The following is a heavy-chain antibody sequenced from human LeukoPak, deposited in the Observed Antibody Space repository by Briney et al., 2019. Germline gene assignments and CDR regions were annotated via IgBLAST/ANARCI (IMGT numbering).Heavy chain of an antibody. CDR1: GFTFSSYG. CDR2: IRYDGSNK. J-gene: IGHJ4*02. D-gene: IGHD2-15*01. Sequence: GGSLRLSCEASGFTFSSYGMHWVRQAPGKGLEWVAFIRYDGSNKYYADSVKGRFTISRDNSKNTLYLQMNSLRAEDTAVYYCAKENCSGGSCFDDYWGQGTLVTVSS. V-gene: IGHV3-30*02. CDR3: AKENCSGGSCFDDY.